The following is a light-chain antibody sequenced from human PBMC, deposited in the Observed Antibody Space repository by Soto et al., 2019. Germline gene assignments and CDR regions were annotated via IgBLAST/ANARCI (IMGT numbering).Light chain of an antibody. Sequence: IQMTHSPSTLSAPAEDSVTITCRASQSISTWLAWYQQKPGKAPKLLIYKASNLDSGVPSRFSGSGSGTDFTLTINSLQPDDFATYYCQKYNDYWRTFGQGTKV. V-gene: IGKV1-5*03. CDR3: QKYNDYWRT. CDR2: KAS. J-gene: IGKJ1*01. CDR1: QSISTW.